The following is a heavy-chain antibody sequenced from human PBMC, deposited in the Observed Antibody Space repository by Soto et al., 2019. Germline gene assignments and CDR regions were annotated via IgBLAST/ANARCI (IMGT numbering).Heavy chain of an antibody. CDR3: AKNRDPMTTVTEIDY. J-gene: IGHJ4*02. V-gene: IGHV3-33*06. CDR1: GFTFSSYG. CDR2: VWYDGSNK. Sequence: QVQLVESGGGVVQPGRSLRLSCAASGFTFSSYGMHWVRQAPGKGLEWVAVVWYDGSNKYDADSVKGRFTFSRDNSKNTLYLQMNSLRAEDTAVYYCAKNRDPMTTVTEIDYWGQGTLVTVSS. D-gene: IGHD4-17*01.